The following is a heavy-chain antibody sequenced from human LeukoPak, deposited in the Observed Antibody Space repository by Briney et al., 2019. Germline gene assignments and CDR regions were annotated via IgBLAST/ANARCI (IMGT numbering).Heavy chain of an antibody. CDR1: GYTFTSNY. V-gene: IGHV1-46*01. CDR3: ARDQEGFDY. J-gene: IGHJ4*02. Sequence: ASVKVSCKESGYTFTSNYIHWVRQAPGQGLEWMGMIYPRDGSTSYAQKFQGRVTVNRDTSTSTVHMELSGLRSEDTAVYYCARDQEGFDYWGQGTLVTVSS. CDR2: IYPRDGST.